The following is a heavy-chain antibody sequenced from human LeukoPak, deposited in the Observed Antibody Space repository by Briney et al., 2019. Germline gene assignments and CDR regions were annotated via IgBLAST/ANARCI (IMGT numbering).Heavy chain of an antibody. D-gene: IGHD3-9*01. V-gene: IGHV3-23*01. J-gene: IGHJ4*02. CDR2: ITGSGGIT. CDR1: GFTFSNYA. Sequence: GGSLRLSCVASGFTFSNYAMSWVRQAPGKGLEWVSAITGSGGITYYADSVKGRFTISRDNSKNTLYLQMNSLRAEDTAVYYCAKWGDYDALTGYYDPDYWGQGTLVTVSS. CDR3: AKWGDYDALTGYYDPDY.